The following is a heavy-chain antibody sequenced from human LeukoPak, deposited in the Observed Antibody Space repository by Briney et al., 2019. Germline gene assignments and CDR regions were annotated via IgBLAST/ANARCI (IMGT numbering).Heavy chain of an antibody. CDR1: GYTFTSYD. D-gene: IGHD2-15*01. CDR3: ARGRRSVVGFGY. J-gene: IGHJ4*02. CDR2: MNPNRGNT. Sequence: ASVKVSCKASGYTFTSYDISWVRQASGQGLEWMGWMNPNRGNTGYAQKFQGKVTITRTTSISTADMELSSLRSKDAAVYYCARGRRSVVGFGYWVQGGLLSVPS. V-gene: IGHV1-8*03.